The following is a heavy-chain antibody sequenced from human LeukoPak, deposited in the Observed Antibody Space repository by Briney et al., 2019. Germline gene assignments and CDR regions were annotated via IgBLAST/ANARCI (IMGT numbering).Heavy chain of an antibody. V-gene: IGHV3-30*18. CDR1: GFTFSSYA. CDR3: AKRGGDGNNLSTHAFDY. J-gene: IGHJ4*02. D-gene: IGHD5-24*01. Sequence: GGSLRLSCAASGFTFSSYAMHWVRQAPGKGLEWVAVISYDGSNKYYADSVKGRFTISRDNSKNTLYLQMNSLRAEDTAVYYCAKRGGDGNNLSTHAFDYWGQGTLVTVSS. CDR2: ISYDGSNK.